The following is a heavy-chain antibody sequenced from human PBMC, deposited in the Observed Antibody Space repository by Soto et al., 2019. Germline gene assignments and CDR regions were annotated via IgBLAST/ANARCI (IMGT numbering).Heavy chain of an antibody. Sequence: PGGSLRLSCAASGFIFSNYVMSWVRQAPGKGLEWVSAISGSGGSTYYADSVKGRFTISRDNSKNTLYLQMNSLRAEDTAVYYCAKGDSYYYDSSGYYYDYWGQGTLVTVSS. D-gene: IGHD3-22*01. CDR2: ISGSGGST. CDR3: AKGDSYYYDSSGYYYDY. CDR1: GFIFSNYV. V-gene: IGHV3-23*01. J-gene: IGHJ4*02.